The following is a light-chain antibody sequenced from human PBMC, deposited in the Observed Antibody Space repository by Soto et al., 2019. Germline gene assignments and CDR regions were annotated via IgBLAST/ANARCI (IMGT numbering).Light chain of an antibody. CDR1: QSVSSSY. V-gene: IGKV3-20*01. CDR3: QQYNSYSSIT. Sequence: EIVLTQSPGTLSLSPGERATLSCRASQSVSSSYLAWYQQKPGQAPRLLIYGASSRATGIPDRFSGSGSGTDFTLTISSLEPEDFATYYCQQYNSYSSITFGQGTRLEIK. J-gene: IGKJ5*01. CDR2: GAS.